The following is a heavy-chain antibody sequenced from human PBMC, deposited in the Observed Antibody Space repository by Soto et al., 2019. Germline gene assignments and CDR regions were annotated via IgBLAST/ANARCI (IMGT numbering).Heavy chain of an antibody. Sequence: QLQLQESGPGLVKPSETLSLTCTVSGGSISDDTYYWGWIPQPPGKGLEWIGSMYYSGTSSYNPSLKSRVSMSVDTSKKQLSLRLTSVTAADTAVYYCARLHCDSPNCVPLDPWGQGTLVTVSS. CDR3: ARLHCDSPNCVPLDP. CDR2: MYYSGTS. J-gene: IGHJ5*02. V-gene: IGHV4-39*01. CDR1: GGSISDDTYY. D-gene: IGHD3-22*01.